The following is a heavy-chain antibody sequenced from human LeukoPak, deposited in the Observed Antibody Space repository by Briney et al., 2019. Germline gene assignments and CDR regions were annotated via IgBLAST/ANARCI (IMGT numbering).Heavy chain of an antibody. CDR3: ARRSRIGVPAAPGDY. Sequence: GESLKISCKGSGYRFTSYWTGWVRPMPGKGLEWMGIIYPGDSDTRYSPSFQGQVTISADKSISTAYLQWSSLKASDTAMYYCARRSRIGVPAAPGDYWGQGTLVTVSS. D-gene: IGHD2-2*01. J-gene: IGHJ4*02. V-gene: IGHV5-51*01. CDR2: IYPGDSDT. CDR1: GYRFTSYW.